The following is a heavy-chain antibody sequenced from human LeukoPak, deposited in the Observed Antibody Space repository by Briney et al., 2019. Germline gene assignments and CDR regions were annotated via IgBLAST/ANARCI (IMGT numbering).Heavy chain of an antibody. CDR3: ARDFRGGYDFWSGYYTPYYFDY. D-gene: IGHD3-3*01. J-gene: IGHJ4*02. Sequence: PSQTLSLTCTVSGGSISSGSYYWGWIRQPPGKGLEWIGSIYYSGSTYYNPSLKSRVTISVDTSKNHLSLKLSSVTAADTAVYYCARDFRGGYDFWSGYYTPYYFDYWGQGTLVTVSP. CDR2: IYYSGST. CDR1: GGSISSGSYY. V-gene: IGHV4-39*07.